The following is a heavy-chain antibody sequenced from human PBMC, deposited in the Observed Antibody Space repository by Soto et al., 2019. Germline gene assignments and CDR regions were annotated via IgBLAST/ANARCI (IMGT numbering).Heavy chain of an antibody. D-gene: IGHD4-17*01. V-gene: IGHV4-59*01. J-gene: IGHJ3*02. CDR1: VCSICSYY. CDR3: ATSLGAVTTDDAFDI. Sequence: PPETLALTFTVSVCSICSYYWSWIRQPPGKGLEWIGYIYYSGSTNYNPSLKSRVTISVDTSKNQFSLKLSSVTAADTAVYYCATSLGAVTTDDAFDIWGQGTMVNVS. CDR2: IYYSGST.